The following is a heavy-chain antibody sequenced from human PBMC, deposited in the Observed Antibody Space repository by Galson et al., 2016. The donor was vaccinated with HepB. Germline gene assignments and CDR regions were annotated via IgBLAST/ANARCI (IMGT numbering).Heavy chain of an antibody. D-gene: IGHD5-18*01. J-gene: IGHJ6*02. CDR2: ISWDSGKI. Sequence: SLRLSCAASGFTFDDYGMNWVRQVPGKGLEWVSGISWDSGKIGYADPVKGRFTISRDNAKDSLFLQMKSLRVEDTALYYCAKDKWIEPSGGMEVWGQGITVTGSS. CDR1: GFTFDDYG. V-gene: IGHV3-9*01. CDR3: AKDKWIEPSGGMEV.